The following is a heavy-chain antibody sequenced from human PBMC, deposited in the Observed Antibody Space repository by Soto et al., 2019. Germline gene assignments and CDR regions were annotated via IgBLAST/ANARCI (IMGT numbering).Heavy chain of an antibody. J-gene: IGHJ3*02. CDR3: ERDALPGGDYAPVSLDI. Sequence: QVQLVQSGAEVKKPGASVKVSCKASGYTFTSYGISWVRQAPGQGLEWMGWINAYNGNTNYAQKLQGRVTMTTDTSASTAYMELGSLSSDEPAVYECERDALPGGDYAPVSLDIWGQGTMVTVS. CDR1: GYTFTSYG. D-gene: IGHD4-17*01. CDR2: INAYNGNT. V-gene: IGHV1-18*01.